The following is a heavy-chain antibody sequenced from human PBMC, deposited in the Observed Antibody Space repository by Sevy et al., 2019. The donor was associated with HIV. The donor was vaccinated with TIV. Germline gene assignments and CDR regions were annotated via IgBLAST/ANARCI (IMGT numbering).Heavy chain of an antibody. V-gene: IGHV1-18*01. CDR1: GYTFIRNG. Sequence: ASVKVSCKASGYTFIRNGITWVRQAPGQGLEWMGWISGYNGDTNYAQKFQGRVTMTTDTSTSTAYMELRSLRSDDTAVDYCARDKNNYDSSGYPKGMDVWGQGTTVTVSS. CDR3: ARDKNNYDSSGYPKGMDV. D-gene: IGHD3-22*01. CDR2: ISGYNGDT. J-gene: IGHJ6*02.